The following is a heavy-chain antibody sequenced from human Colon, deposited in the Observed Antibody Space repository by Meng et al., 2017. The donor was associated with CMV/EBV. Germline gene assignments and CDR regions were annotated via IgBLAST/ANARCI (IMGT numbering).Heavy chain of an antibody. D-gene: IGHD1-26*01. CDR1: GYTFTNYG. CDR2: ISAYTGDT. CDR3: VRESQSGSYIYLQH. Sequence: QVQLVQSGVEVKKPGASVNVSCKASGYTFTNYGISWVRQAPGQGLEWMGWISAYTGDTYYAQKFQGRVTMTTDTSTSTAYMELRSLRSDDTAVYYCVRESQSGSYIYLQHWGQGTLVTVSS. V-gene: IGHV1-18*01. J-gene: IGHJ1*01.